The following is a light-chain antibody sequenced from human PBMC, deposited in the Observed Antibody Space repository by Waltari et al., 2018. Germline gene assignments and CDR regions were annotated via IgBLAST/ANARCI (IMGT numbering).Light chain of an antibody. CDR1: QSVSRT. CDR3: QKYGTRPAT. Sequence: TLSLSPGERATLSCRASQSVSRTLAWYQQKPGQAPRLLIYDASIRATGIPDRFSGSGSGTDFSLTISRLEPEDFAVYYCQKYGTRPATFGQGP. CDR2: DAS. V-gene: IGKV3-20*01. J-gene: IGKJ1*01.